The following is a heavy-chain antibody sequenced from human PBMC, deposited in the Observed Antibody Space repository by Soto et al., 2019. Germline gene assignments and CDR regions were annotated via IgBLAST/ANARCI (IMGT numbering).Heavy chain of an antibody. V-gene: IGHV3-48*03. CDR1: GFTFSSYD. Sequence: HPGGSLRLSCAASGFTFSSYDMNWVRQAPGKGLEWVSYISSSGSTIYYADSVKGRFTISRDNAKNSLYLQMNSLRAEDTAVYYCARGEGFPVYFDYWGQGTLVTVSS. CDR2: ISSSGSTI. D-gene: IGHD3-16*01. CDR3: ARGEGFPVYFDY. J-gene: IGHJ4*02.